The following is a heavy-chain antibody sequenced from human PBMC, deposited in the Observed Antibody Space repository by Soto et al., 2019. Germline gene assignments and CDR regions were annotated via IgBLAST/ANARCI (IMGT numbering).Heavy chain of an antibody. CDR2: ISGSGGST. CDR1: GFTFSSYA. V-gene: IGHV3-23*01. Sequence: GGSLRLSCAASGFTFSSYAMSWVRQAPGKGLEWVSAISGSGGSTYYADSVKGRFTISRDNSKNTLYLQMNSLRAEDTAVYYCARSDILTDYYFDYWGQGTLVTVSS. D-gene: IGHD3-9*01. J-gene: IGHJ4*02. CDR3: ARSDILTDYYFDY.